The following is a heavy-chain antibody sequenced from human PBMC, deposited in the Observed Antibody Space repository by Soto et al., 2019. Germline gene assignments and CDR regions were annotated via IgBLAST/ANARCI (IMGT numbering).Heavy chain of an antibody. J-gene: IGHJ3*02. CDR3: AREKGLRYYGSGSYRIGDAFDI. CDR2: INHSGST. Sequence: SETLSLTCAVYGGSFSGYYWSWIRQPPGKGLEWIGEINHSGSTNYNPSLKSRVTISVDTSKNQFSRKLSSVTAADTAVYYCAREKGLRYYGSGSYRIGDAFDIWGQGTMVTVSS. D-gene: IGHD3-10*01. V-gene: IGHV4-34*01. CDR1: GGSFSGYY.